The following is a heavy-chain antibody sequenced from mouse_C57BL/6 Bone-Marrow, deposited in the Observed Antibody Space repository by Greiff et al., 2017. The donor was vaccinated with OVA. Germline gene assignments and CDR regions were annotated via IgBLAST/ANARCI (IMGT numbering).Heavy chain of an antibody. CDR3: ARGNFGSSLYAMDY. D-gene: IGHD1-1*01. J-gene: IGHJ4*01. CDR1: GFNIKNTY. Sequence: EVQLQQSVAELVRPGASVKLSCTASGFNIKNTYMHWVKQRPEQGLEWIGRIDPANDNTKYAPKFQGNATMTADTSSNTAYLQLSRLSSEDTAVYCGARGNFGSSLYAMDYWGQGTSVTVSA. V-gene: IGHV14-3*01. CDR2: IDPANDNT.